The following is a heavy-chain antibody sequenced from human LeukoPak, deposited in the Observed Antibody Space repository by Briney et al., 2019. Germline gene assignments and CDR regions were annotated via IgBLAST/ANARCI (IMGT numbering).Heavy chain of an antibody. CDR1: GYTFTGYY. D-gene: IGHD6-6*01. CDR2: INPNSGGT. J-gene: IGHJ4*02. V-gene: IGHV1-2*06. CDR3: ARDLLRIAARPPPHFDY. Sequence: ASVKVSCKASGYTFTGYYTHWVRQAPGQGLEWMGRINPNSGGTNYAQKFQGRVTMTRDTSISTAYMELSRLRSDDTAVYYCARDLLRIAARPPPHFDYWGQGTLVTVSS.